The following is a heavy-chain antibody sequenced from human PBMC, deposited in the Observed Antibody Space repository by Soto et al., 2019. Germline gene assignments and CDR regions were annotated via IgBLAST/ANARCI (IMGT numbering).Heavy chain of an antibody. CDR3: ATGAAVADHYYYYYYMDV. D-gene: IGHD6-19*01. V-gene: IGHV1-24*01. Sequence: ASVKVSCKVSGYTLTELSMHWVRQAPGNGLEWMGGFDPEDGETIYAQKFQGRVTMTEDTSTDTAYMELSSLRSEDTAVYYCATGAAVADHYYYYYYMDVWGKGTTVTVSS. CDR1: GYTLTELS. CDR2: FDPEDGET. J-gene: IGHJ6*03.